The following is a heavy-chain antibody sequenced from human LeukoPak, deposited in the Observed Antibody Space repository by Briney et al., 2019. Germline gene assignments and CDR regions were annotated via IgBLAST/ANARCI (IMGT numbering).Heavy chain of an antibody. V-gene: IGHV1-69*13. Sequence: SVKVSCKASGGTFSSYAISWVRQAPGQGLEWMGGIIPIFGTANYAQKFQGRVTITADESTTTAYMEVSSRISEDTAVYYCAYCSSTRCYTDNWFDPWGQGTLVTVSS. CDR3: AYCSSTRCYTDNWFDP. J-gene: IGHJ5*02. D-gene: IGHD2-2*02. CDR1: GGTFSSYA. CDR2: IIPIFGTA.